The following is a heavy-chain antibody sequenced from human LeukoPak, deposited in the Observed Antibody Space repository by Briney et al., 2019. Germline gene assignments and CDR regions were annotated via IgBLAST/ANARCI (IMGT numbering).Heavy chain of an antibody. CDR2: INPNSDDT. CDR3: AHKRGGVSYYFRGTYDAFDV. V-gene: IGHV1-2*02. Sequence: ASVKVSCKASGYTFTGYYIHWVRQAPGQGLEWMGWINPNSDDTNYAQNFQGRVTMTRDTSITTAYMDLRRLRSDDTAVYYCAHKRGGVSYYFRGTYDAFDVWGQGTMVTVSS. D-gene: IGHD1-26*01. J-gene: IGHJ3*01. CDR1: GYTFTGYY.